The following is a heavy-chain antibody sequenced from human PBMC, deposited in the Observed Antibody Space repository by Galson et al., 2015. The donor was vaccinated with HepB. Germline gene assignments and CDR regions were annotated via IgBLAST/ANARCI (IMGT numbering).Heavy chain of an antibody. CDR1: GFTFSSYA. V-gene: IGHV3-30-3*01. CDR3: ARGPSYYDSSGYYWGDY. CDR2: ISYDGSNK. D-gene: IGHD3-22*01. Sequence: SLRLSCAASGFTFSSYAMHWVRQAPGKGLEWVAVISYDGSNKYYADSVKGRFTISRDNSKNTLYLQMNSLRAEDTAVYYCARGPSYYDSSGYYWGDYWGQGTLVTVSS. J-gene: IGHJ4*02.